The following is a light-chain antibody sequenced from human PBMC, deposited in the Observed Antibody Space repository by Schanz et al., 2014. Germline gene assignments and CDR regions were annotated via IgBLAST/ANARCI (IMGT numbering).Light chain of an antibody. CDR1: SSDVGGYNY. CDR2: DVS. Sequence: QSALTQPASVSGSPGQSITISCTGTSSDVGGYNYVSWYQQHPGKAPKLMIYDVSNRPSGVSNRFSGSKSGNTASLTISGLQTEDEADYYCCLYTSSSTWVFGGGTKLTVL. CDR3: CLYTSSSTWV. J-gene: IGLJ3*02. V-gene: IGLV2-14*03.